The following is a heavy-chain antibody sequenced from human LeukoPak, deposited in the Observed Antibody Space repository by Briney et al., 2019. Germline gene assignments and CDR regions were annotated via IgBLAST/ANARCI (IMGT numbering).Heavy chain of an antibody. CDR2: INHSGST. CDR1: GGSFSGYY. CDR3: ARGLSAIVY. Sequence: PSETLSLTCAVYGGSFSGYYWSWIRQPPGKGLEWIGEINHSGSTNYNPSLKGRVTISVGTSKNQFSLKLSSVTAADTAVYYCARGLSAIVYWGQGTLVTVSS. J-gene: IGHJ4*02. V-gene: IGHV4-34*01. D-gene: IGHD2-15*01.